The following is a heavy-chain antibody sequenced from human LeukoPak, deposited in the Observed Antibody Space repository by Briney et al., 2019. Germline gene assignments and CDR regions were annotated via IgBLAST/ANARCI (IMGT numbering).Heavy chain of an antibody. J-gene: IGHJ3*02. V-gene: IGHV3-13*01. D-gene: IGHD5-18*01. CDR1: GFTLSSYD. Sequence: GGSLRLSCAASGFTLSSYDMHWVRQATGKGLEWVSAIGTAGDTYYPGSVKGRFTISRDNAKNTLYLQMNSLRAEDTAVYYCARAAYSYANDAFDIWGQGTMVTVSS. CDR3: ARAAYSYANDAFDI. CDR2: IGTAGDT.